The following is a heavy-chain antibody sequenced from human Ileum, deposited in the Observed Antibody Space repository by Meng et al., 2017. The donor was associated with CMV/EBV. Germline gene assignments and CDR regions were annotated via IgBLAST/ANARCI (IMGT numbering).Heavy chain of an antibody. CDR3: ARIGYGAHFDY. V-gene: IGHV1-3*01. CDR1: GYNFPNYA. CDR2: INAGNGIT. J-gene: IGHJ4*02. Sequence: SCKAHGYNFPNYAIHWVRQAAGQGLEWMGWINAGNGITKYSQKFQDRVTFTRDTSASTGYMELSSLRSEDTAVYYCARIGYGAHFDYWGQGSLVTVS. D-gene: IGHD4-17*01.